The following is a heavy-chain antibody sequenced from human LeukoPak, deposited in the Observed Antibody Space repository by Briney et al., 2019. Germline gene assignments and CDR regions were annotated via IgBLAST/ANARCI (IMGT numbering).Heavy chain of an antibody. Sequence: GGSLRLSCTTSGFTFGDYAMTWVRQAPGKGLEWVGFIRSKAFGGTPEYAASVKGRFTISRDDSRSIAYLQMNSLKAEDTAVYFCARAPYGNYVNIDCWGQGTLVTVSS. CDR1: GFTFGDYA. CDR3: ARAPYGNYVNIDC. J-gene: IGHJ4*02. CDR2: IRSKAFGGTP. V-gene: IGHV3-49*04. D-gene: IGHD4-11*01.